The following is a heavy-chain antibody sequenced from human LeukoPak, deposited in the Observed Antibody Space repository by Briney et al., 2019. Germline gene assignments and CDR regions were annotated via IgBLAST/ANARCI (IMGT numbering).Heavy chain of an antibody. CDR1: GFTFSSYS. CDR2: ISSSSSYI. D-gene: IGHD2-21*01. CDR3: ARVPTPIVVGNDY. Sequence: GGSLRLSCAASGFTFSSYSMNWVRQAPGKGLEWVSSISSSSSYIYYADSVKGRFTISRDNAKNSLYLQMNSLRAEDTAVYYCARVPTPIVVGNDYWGQGTLVTVSS. J-gene: IGHJ4*02. V-gene: IGHV3-21*01.